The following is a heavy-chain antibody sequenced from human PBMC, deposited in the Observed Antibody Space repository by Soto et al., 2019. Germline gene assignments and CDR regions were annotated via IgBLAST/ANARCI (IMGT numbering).Heavy chain of an antibody. CDR1: GYTFTTYA. CDR3: AAANDYGDHRNAFDI. Sequence: ASVKVSCKAFGYTFTTYAMLWVRQAPGQRLEWMGWINAGNGNTKYSQKFQGRVTITRDTSASTAYMELSSLRSEDTAVYYCAAANDYGDHRNAFDIWGQGTMVTVSS. D-gene: IGHD4-17*01. V-gene: IGHV1-3*01. CDR2: INAGNGNT. J-gene: IGHJ3*02.